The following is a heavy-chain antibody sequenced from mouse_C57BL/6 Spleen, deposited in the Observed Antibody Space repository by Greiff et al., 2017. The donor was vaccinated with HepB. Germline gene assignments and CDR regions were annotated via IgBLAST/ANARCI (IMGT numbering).Heavy chain of an antibody. CDR2: IDPENGDT. CDR3: TTRYGSSNWYFDV. CDR1: GFNIKDDY. D-gene: IGHD1-1*01. V-gene: IGHV14-4*01. Sequence: VQLQQSGAELVRPGASVKLSCTASGFNIKDDYMHWVKQRPEQGLEWIGWIDPENGDTEYASKFQGKATITADTSSNTAYLQLSSLTSEDTAVYYCTTRYGSSNWYFDVWGTGTTVTVSS. J-gene: IGHJ1*03.